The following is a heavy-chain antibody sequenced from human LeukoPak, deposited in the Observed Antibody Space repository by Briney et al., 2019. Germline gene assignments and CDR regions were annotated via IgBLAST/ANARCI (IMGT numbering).Heavy chain of an antibody. CDR1: GFTFSSYG. D-gene: IGHD5-12*01. Sequence: GGSLRLSCAASGFTFSSYGMHWVRQAPGKGLEWVAVISYDGSNKYYADSVKGRFTISRDNSKNTLYLQMNSLRAEDTAVYYCARVHREWLNRPDAFDIWGQGTMVTVSS. J-gene: IGHJ3*02. CDR2: ISYDGSNK. CDR3: ARVHREWLNRPDAFDI. V-gene: IGHV3-30*03.